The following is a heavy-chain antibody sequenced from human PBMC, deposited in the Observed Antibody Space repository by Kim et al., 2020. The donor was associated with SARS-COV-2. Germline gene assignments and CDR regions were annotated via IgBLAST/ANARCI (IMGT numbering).Heavy chain of an antibody. V-gene: IGHV1-2*04. CDR3: ARDRKQWLVQGDDTMNAFDI. J-gene: IGHJ3*02. Sequence: ASVKVSCKASGYTFTGYYMHWVRQAPGQGLEWMGWINPNSGGTNYAQKFQGWVTMTRDTSISTAYMELSRLRSDDTAVYYCARDRKQWLVQGDDTMNAFDIWGQGTMVTVSS. CDR2: INPNSGGT. CDR1: GYTFTGYY. D-gene: IGHD6-19*01.